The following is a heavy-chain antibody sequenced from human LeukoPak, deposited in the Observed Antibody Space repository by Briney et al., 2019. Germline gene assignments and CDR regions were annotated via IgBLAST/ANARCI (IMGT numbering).Heavy chain of an antibody. CDR1: GFTFSSSA. J-gene: IGHJ4*02. CDR2: ISNNGGYT. D-gene: IGHD2-15*01. CDR3: ANQFGYCSDGSRYSPY. Sequence: GGSLRLSCAASGFTFSSSAMSWVRQAPGKGLEWVSAISNNGGYTYYSDSVQGRFTISRDNSKSTLCLQMNSLRAEDTAVYYCANQFGYCSDGSRYSPYWGQGTLVTVSS. V-gene: IGHV3-23*01.